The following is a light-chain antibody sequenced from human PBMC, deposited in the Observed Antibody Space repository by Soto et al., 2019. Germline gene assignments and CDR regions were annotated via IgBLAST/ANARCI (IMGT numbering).Light chain of an antibody. J-gene: IGKJ1*01. CDR2: GAS. CDR3: QQYNNWPPWT. CDR1: QSVSSN. V-gene: IGKV3-15*01. Sequence: EIVMTQSPPTLSVSPGERATLSSRASQSVSSNLAWYQQKPGQAPRLLIYGASTRATGIPARFSGSGSGTEFTLTISSLQSEDFAVYYCQQYNNWPPWTFGQGTKVEIK.